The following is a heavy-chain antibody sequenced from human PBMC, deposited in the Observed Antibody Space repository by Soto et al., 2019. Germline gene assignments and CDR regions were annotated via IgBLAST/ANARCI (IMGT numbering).Heavy chain of an antibody. V-gene: IGHV3-21*01. CDR3: ARTLAPIYYFDY. J-gene: IGHJ4*02. CDR2: ISGGSHYI. CDR1: GFTFTSYT. Sequence: VQLVESGGGLVKPGGSLRLSCAASGFTFTSYTLNWVRQAPGKGLEWVSSISGGSHYIYYADSVQGRFTISRDKAKNSLYLQMNSLRAEDTAVYYCARTLAPIYYFDYWGQGTLVTVSS. D-gene: IGHD3-3*02.